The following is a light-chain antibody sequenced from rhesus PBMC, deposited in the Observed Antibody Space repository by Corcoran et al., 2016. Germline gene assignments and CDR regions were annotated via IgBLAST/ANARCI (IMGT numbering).Light chain of an antibody. CDR3: QHYYTTPLT. CDR1: QCITND. Sequence: DIQMTQSPSSLSASVGDRVTITCRASQCITNDLAWYQQKPGETPKLLIYEASSLQSGILYRFSGSGSGTSITLTISRLQPEDFATYYCQHYYTTPLTFGGVTKAEIK. V-gene: IGKV1-22*01. CDR2: EAS. J-gene: IGKJ4*01.